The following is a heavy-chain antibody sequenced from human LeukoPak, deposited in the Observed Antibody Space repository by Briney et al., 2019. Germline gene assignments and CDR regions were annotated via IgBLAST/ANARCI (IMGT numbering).Heavy chain of an antibody. CDR1: GGSISSYY. CDR2: IYYSGST. Sequence: SETPSLTCTVSGGSISSYYWSWIRQPPGKGLEWIGYIYYSGSTNYNPSLKGRVTISVDTSKNQFSLKVSSVTAADTAVYYCARAPGNDYYPYYYMDVWGKGTTVTVSS. D-gene: IGHD4/OR15-4a*01. J-gene: IGHJ6*03. V-gene: IGHV4-59*01. CDR3: ARAPGNDYYPYYYMDV.